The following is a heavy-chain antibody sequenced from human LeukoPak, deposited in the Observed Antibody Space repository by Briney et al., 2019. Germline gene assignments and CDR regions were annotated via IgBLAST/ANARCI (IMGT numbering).Heavy chain of an antibody. CDR1: GFTFSSYG. Sequence: GGSLRLSCAASGFTFSSYGMHWVRQAPGKGLEWVAVISYDGSNKYYADSVKGRFTISRDNSKNTLYLQMNSLRAEDTAVYYCARDQHAKWEPPGPLDYWGQGTLVTVSS. CDR3: ARDQHAKWEPPGPLDY. V-gene: IGHV3-30*03. J-gene: IGHJ4*02. CDR2: ISYDGSNK. D-gene: IGHD1-26*01.